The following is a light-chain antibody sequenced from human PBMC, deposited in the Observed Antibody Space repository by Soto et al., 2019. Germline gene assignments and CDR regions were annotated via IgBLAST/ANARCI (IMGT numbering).Light chain of an antibody. Sequence: EIVLTQSPATLSLSPGERATLSCRASQSVSSYLAWYQQKPGQAPRLLNYDASNRATGIPARFSGSGSGTDFTLPISGLEPEDFAVYYGQQRSNWPLLSFGGGTKVEIK. CDR3: QQRSNWPLLS. CDR1: QSVSSY. CDR2: DAS. J-gene: IGKJ4*01. V-gene: IGKV3-11*01.